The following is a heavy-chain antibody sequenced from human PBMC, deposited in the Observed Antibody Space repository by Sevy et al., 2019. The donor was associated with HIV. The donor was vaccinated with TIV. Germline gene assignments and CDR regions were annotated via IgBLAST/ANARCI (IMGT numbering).Heavy chain of an antibody. D-gene: IGHD5-12*01. CDR2: IKQDGSEK. V-gene: IGHV3-7*01. CDR1: GFTFSSYW. CDR3: AKQRGWICSHDVCSPYYSDS. Sequence: GGSLRLSCAASGFTFSSYWMSWVRQAPGKGLEWVANIKQDGSEKYYVDSVKGRFTISRDNAKNSLYLQMNSLRAEDTAVYYCAKQRGWICSHDVCSPYYSDSWGQGTLVNVSS. J-gene: IGHJ4*02.